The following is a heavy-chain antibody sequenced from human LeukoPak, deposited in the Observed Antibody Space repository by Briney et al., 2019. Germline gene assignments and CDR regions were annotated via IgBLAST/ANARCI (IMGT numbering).Heavy chain of an antibody. CDR1: GFTFSSYW. V-gene: IGHV3-7*01. J-gene: IGHJ6*02. Sequence: GGSLRLSCAASGFTFSSYWMSWVRQAPGKGLEWVANIKQDGSEKYYVDSVKGRFTISRDNAKNSLYLQMNSLRAEDTAVYYCARVPRSGHYYYYYGMDVWGQGTTVTVSS. CDR2: IKQDGSEK. D-gene: IGHD3-3*01. CDR3: ARVPRSGHYYYYYGMDV.